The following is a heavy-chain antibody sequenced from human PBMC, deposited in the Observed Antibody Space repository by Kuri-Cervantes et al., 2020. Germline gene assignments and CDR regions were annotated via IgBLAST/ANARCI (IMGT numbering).Heavy chain of an antibody. CDR1: GFSFSSYT. Sequence: GGSLRLSCAASGFSFSSYTMNWVRQAPGKGPEWVSYISSTGTTIYYADSVKGRFTISRDNAKNSLYLQMNSLRAEDTAVYYCARGGFGEGDDYWGQGTLVTVSS. J-gene: IGHJ4*02. V-gene: IGHV3-48*01. CDR2: ISSTGTTI. CDR3: ARGGFGEGDDY. D-gene: IGHD3-10*01.